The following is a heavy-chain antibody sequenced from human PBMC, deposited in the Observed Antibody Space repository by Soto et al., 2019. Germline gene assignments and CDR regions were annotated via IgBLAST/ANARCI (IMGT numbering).Heavy chain of an antibody. J-gene: IGHJ4*02. CDR1: GYTFTGYY. V-gene: IGHV1-69*13. Sequence: ASVKVSCKASGYTFTGYYMHWVRQAPGQGLEWMGWIIPIFGTANYAQKFQGRVTITADESTSTAYMELSSLRSEDTAMYYCERDAGGGAYYFDYWGQGTLVTVSS. CDR2: IIPIFGTA. D-gene: IGHD3-10*01. CDR3: ERDAGGGAYYFDY.